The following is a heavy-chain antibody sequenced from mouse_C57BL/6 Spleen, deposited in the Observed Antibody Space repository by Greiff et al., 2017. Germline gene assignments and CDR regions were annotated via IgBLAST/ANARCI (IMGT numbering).Heavy chain of an antibody. CDR1: GYTFTSYW. CDR2: IDPSDSYT. D-gene: IGHD2-1*01. Sequence: QVQLQQPGAELVKPGASVKLSCKASGYTFTSYWMQWVKQRPGQGLEWIGEIDPSDSYTNYNQKFKGKATLTVDTSSSTAYMQLSSLTSEDSAVYYCASSPYGNYAMDYWGQGTSVTVSS. J-gene: IGHJ4*01. CDR3: ASSPYGNYAMDY. V-gene: IGHV1-50*01.